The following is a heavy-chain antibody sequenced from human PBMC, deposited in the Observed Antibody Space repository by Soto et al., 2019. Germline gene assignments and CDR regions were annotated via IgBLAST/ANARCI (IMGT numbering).Heavy chain of an antibody. J-gene: IGHJ5*02. CDR3: ARDLGGYDLYGPDT. D-gene: IGHD5-12*01. CDR2: INLNSGDT. Sequence: AASVKVSCKTSGDTFTDSSMHWVRQAPGQGLEWMGWINLNSGDTNYAEKFRGRVTMTRDTSIITAYMELTRLKSDDTAVYYCARDLGGYDLYGPDTWGQGTLVTVSS. V-gene: IGHV1-2*02. CDR1: GDTFTDSS.